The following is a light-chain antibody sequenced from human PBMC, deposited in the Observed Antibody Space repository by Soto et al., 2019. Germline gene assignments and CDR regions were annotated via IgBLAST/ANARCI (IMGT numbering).Light chain of an antibody. CDR1: QSVGTN. V-gene: IGKV1-39*01. J-gene: IGKJ1*01. Sequence: DIQMTQSPSSLSESVGDRVTISCRSSQSVGTNLNWYQQKPGTAPRLLISRASTVRSGVPPRFSGSGSGRDFTLTISSLGPEDIGTYFCQQSYSSPWTVGPGTRVEI. CDR3: QQSYSSPWT. CDR2: RAS.